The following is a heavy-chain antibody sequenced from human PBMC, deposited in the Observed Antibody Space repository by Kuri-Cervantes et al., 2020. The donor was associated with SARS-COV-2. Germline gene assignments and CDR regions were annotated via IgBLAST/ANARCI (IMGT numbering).Heavy chain of an antibody. J-gene: IGHJ3*02. D-gene: IGHD2-2*01. CDR3: ARGDIVVVPAYYDDAFDI. CDR1: GGSISSYY. V-gene: IGHV4-59*01. CDR2: IYYSGST. Sequence: SETLSLTCTVSGGSISSYYWSWIRQLPGKGLEWIGYIYYSGSTNYNPSLKSRVTISVDTSKNQFSLELSSVTAADTAVYYCARGDIVVVPAYYDDAFDIWGQGTMVTVSS.